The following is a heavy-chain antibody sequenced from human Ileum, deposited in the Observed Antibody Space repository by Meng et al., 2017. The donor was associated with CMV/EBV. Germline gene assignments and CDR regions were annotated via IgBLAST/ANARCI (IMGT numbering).Heavy chain of an antibody. D-gene: IGHD2-2*02. J-gene: IGHJ4*02. CDR2: NYPSGGST. Sequence: ASVKVSCKASGYTLSNYYVHWVRQAPGQGLEWMGINYPSGGSTSYAQKFQGRVTMTRDTSTSTVYMELSSLRSEDTAVYYCARDPPPYCSSTSCYIGGLDYWGQGTLVTVSS. CDR1: GYTLSNYY. V-gene: IGHV1-46*01. CDR3: ARDPPPYCSSTSCYIGGLDY.